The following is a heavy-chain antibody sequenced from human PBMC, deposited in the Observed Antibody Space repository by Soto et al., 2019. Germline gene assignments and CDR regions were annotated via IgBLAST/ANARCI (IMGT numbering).Heavy chain of an antibody. Sequence: SETLSLTCAVSGCSISSGCYYWSWIRQHPGKGLEWIGYIYYSGSTYYNPSLKSRVTISVDTSKNQFSLKLSSVTAADTAVYYCTRDFTDSSGPTLGMGVWGQGTTVTAP. CDR1: GCSISSGCYY. V-gene: IGHV4-31*11. CDR2: IYYSGST. J-gene: IGHJ6*02. D-gene: IGHD6-19*01. CDR3: TRDFTDSSGPTLGMGV.